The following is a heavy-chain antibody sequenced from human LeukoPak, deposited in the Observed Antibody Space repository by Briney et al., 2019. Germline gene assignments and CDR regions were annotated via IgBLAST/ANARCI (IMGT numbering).Heavy chain of an antibody. Sequence: GGSLRLSCAASGFTFSSYGMSWVRQAPGKGLEWVSAISGSGGSTYYADSVKGRFTISRDDAENSLSLQMNSLRAEDTAVYYCARDPYNGYYGDDYYYYMDVWGKGTTVTISS. CDR2: ISGSGGST. J-gene: IGHJ6*03. CDR3: ARDPYNGYYGDDYYYYMDV. CDR1: GFTFSSYG. V-gene: IGHV3-23*01. D-gene: IGHD4-17*01.